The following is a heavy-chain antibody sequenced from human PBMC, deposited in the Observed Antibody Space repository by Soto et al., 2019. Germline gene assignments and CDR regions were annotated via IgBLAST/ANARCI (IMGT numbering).Heavy chain of an antibody. CDR1: GYTFTGYY. Sequence: ASVKVSCKASGYTFTGYYMHWVRQAPGQGLEWIGWINPNSGGTNYAQKFQGWVTMTRDTSISTAYMELSRLRSDDTAVYYCARGMATTSSGMDVWGQGTTVTVSS. J-gene: IGHJ6*02. D-gene: IGHD5-12*01. CDR2: INPNSGGT. V-gene: IGHV1-2*04. CDR3: ARGMATTSSGMDV.